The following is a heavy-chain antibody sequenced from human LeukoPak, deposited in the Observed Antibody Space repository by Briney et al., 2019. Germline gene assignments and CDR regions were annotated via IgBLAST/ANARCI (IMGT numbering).Heavy chain of an antibody. D-gene: IGHD3-10*01. V-gene: IGHV4-59*08. CDR2: VFYSGST. Sequence: SEALSLTCSVSGGSISNYYWSWIRQPPGKGLEWIGYVFYSGSTNYNSSLKSRVTMSVDTSKNQFSLKLSSVAAADTAMYYCARHPSGVSYFDFWGQGTLVTVSS. J-gene: IGHJ4*02. CDR3: ARHPSGVSYFDF. CDR1: GGSISNYY.